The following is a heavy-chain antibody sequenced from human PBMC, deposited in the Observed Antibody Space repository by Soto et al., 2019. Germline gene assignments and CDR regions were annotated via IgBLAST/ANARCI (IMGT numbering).Heavy chain of an antibody. D-gene: IGHD2-2*01. CDR1: GFTFSSYS. J-gene: IGHJ4*02. Sequence: GGSLRLSCAASGFTSGFTFSSYSMNWVRQAPGKGLEWVSYISSSSSTIYYADSVKGRFTISRDNSKNTLYLQMNSLRAEDTAVYYCAKDQGIQDIVLEPAVYYFDYWGQGALVTVSS. CDR2: ISSSSSTI. CDR3: AKDQGIQDIVLEPAVYYFDY. V-gene: IGHV3-48*01.